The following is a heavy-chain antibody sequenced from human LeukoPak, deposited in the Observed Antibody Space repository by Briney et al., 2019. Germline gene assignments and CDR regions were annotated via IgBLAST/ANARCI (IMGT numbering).Heavy chain of an antibody. CDR2: IYSGGST. V-gene: IGHV3-66*01. CDR1: GFTVSSNY. Sequence: GGSLRLSCAASGFTVSSNYMSWVRQAPGKGLEWVSVIYSGGSTYYADSVKGRFTISRDNSKNTLYLQMNSLRAEDTAVYYCARDGGLVPAVLTDAFDIWGQGTMVTVSS. CDR3: ARDGGLVPAVLTDAFDI. J-gene: IGHJ3*02. D-gene: IGHD2-2*01.